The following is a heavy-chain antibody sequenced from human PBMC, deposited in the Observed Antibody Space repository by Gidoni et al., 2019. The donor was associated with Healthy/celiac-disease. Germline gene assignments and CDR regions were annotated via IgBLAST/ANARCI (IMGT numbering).Heavy chain of an antibody. CDR3: TVMITVGGVIVIGY. V-gene: IGHV3-73*01. CDR2: IRSKANSYAT. J-gene: IGHJ4*02. CDR1: GFPFSGSA. Sequence: EVQLVESGGGLVQPGGSLNLPCAASGFPFSGSAMHWVRRASGKGLEWVGRIRSKANSYATAYAASVKGRFTISRDDSKNTAYLQMNSLKTEDTAVYYCTVMITVGGVIVIGYWGQGTLVTVSS. D-gene: IGHD3-16*02.